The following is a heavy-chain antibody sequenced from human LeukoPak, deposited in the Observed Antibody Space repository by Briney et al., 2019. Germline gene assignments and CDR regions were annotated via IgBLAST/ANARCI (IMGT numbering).Heavy chain of an antibody. J-gene: IGHJ4*02. V-gene: IGHV1-69*04. Sequence: SVKVSCKASGGTFSSYAISWVRQAPGQGLEWMGRIIPILGIANYAQKFQGRVTITADKSTSTAYMELSSLRSEDTAVYYCAREGSSSTEGLFGYWGQGTLVTVSS. CDR1: GGTFSSYA. CDR2: IIPILGIA. D-gene: IGHD6-6*01. CDR3: AREGSSSTEGLFGY.